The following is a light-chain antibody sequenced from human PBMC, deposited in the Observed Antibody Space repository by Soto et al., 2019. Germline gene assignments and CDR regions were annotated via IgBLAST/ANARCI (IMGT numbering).Light chain of an antibody. Sequence: DIQMTQSPSTLSASVGDRVNITCRASQTISGWLAWYPQKPGKATKLLIYKASSLQSAVPSRFSGSGSGTEFTLTISSLQPADAATYYCQQYTSYPYTFGQATKLEI. V-gene: IGKV1-5*03. J-gene: IGKJ2*01. CDR3: QQYTSYPYT. CDR2: KAS. CDR1: QTISGW.